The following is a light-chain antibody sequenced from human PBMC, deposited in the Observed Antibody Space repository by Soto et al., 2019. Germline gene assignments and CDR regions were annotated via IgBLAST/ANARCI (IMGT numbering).Light chain of an antibody. J-gene: IGLJ2*01. CDR3: QTWGTDIYVV. V-gene: IGLV4-69*01. CDR2: VNSDGSH. CDR1: SGHSTYA. Sequence: QLVLTQSPSASASLGASVKLTCTLSSGHSTYAIAWHQQQPAKGPRFLMKVNSDGSHTKGDGIPDRFSGSSSGAERYLTISILQSEDEADYYCQTWGTDIYVVFGGGTKLTVL.